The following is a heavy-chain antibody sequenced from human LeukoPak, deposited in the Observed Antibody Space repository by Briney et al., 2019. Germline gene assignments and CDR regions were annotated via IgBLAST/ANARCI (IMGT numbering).Heavy chain of an antibody. D-gene: IGHD1-14*01. V-gene: IGHV3-66*01. CDR1: GFTFSSYW. Sequence: GGSLRLSCAASGFTFSSYWMSWVRQAPGKGLEWVSVIYSGGSTYYADSVKGRFTISRDNSKNTLYLQMNSLRAEDTAVYYCARIRITGYMDVWGKGTTVTISS. CDR2: IYSGGST. CDR3: ARIRITGYMDV. J-gene: IGHJ6*03.